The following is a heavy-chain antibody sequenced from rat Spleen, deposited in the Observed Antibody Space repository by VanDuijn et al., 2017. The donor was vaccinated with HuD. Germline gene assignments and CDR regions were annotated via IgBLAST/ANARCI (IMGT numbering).Heavy chain of an antibody. CDR1: GFTFNNYW. Sequence: EVQLVESGGGLVQPGRSLKLSCVASGFTFNNYWMTWIRQAPGKGLDWVASITNTGGSTYYRDSVKGRFTISRDNAKSTLYLQMDSLRSEDTATYYCATSPYYWYFDFWGPGTMVTVSS. D-gene: IGHD3-8*01. J-gene: IGHJ1*01. CDR3: ATSPYYWYFDF. V-gene: IGHV5-31*01. CDR2: ITNTGGST.